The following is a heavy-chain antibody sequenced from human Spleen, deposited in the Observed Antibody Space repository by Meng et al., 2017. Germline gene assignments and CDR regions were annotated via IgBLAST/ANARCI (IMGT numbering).Heavy chain of an antibody. CDR3: ARGPTTMAHDFDY. CDR1: GGSFSDYY. Sequence: QVQLQQWGAGLLKPSETLSLTCVVSGGSFSDYYWSWTRQPPGKGLEWIGEINHRGNTNYNSFLESRATISVDTSQNNLSLKLSSVTAADSAVYYCARGPTTMAHDFDYWGQGTLVTVSS. J-gene: IGHJ4*02. V-gene: IGHV4-34*01. D-gene: IGHD4-11*01. CDR2: INHRGNT.